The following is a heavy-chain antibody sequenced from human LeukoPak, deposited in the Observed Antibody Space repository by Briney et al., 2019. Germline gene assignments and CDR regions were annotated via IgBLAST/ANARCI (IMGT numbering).Heavy chain of an antibody. CDR2: INHSGST. V-gene: IGHV4-34*01. Sequence: SETLSLTCAVYGGSFSGYYWSWIRQPPGKGLEWIGEINHSGSTNYNPSLKSRVTISVDTSKNQFSLKLSSVTAADTAVYYCARLEAAFDIWGQGTMVTVSS. CDR1: GGSFSGYY. J-gene: IGHJ3*02. CDR3: ARLEAAFDI.